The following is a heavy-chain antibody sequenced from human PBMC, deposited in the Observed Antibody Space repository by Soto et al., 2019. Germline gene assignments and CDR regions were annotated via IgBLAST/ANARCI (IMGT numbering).Heavy chain of an antibody. V-gene: IGHV4-59*08. CDR1: RGSFSTNY. J-gene: IGHJ5*02. Sequence: SESPYLACTASRGSFSTNYGTGLRQPPGKGLEWVGYIYYGGTTSYNPSLKSRVTISLEASKSQVSLRLDSVTAADTAVYYCASLGAFYQSLDPWGPGTVVTVSS. D-gene: IGHD3-3*02. CDR3: ASLGAFYQSLDP. CDR2: IYYGGTT.